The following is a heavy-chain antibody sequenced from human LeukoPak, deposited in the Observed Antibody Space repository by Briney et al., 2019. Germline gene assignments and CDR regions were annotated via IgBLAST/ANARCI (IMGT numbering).Heavy chain of an antibody. Sequence: GGSLRLSCAASGFTFDDYAMHWVRQAPGKGLERVSGISWNSGSIGYADSVKGRFTISRDNAKNSLYLQMNSLRAEDTALYYCAKDNLAAAGSSTDFDYWGQGTLVTVSS. CDR1: GFTFDDYA. CDR2: ISWNSGSI. D-gene: IGHD6-13*01. V-gene: IGHV3-9*01. J-gene: IGHJ4*02. CDR3: AKDNLAAAGSSTDFDY.